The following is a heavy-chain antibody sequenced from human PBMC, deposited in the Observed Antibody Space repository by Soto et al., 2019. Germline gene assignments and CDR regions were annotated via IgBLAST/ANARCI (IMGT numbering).Heavy chain of an antibody. J-gene: IGHJ5*02. Sequence: QVQLRQWGAGLLKPWETLYLTCEVSGGSFSDYQWTWIRQAPEKGLEWIGEIRHNCDTNSKPSLRSRLTIKIDTSKNQYSLNMSAVTSADTAVSVCAGGSYCGGYYAWGQGILVTVSS. CDR3: AGGSYCGGYYA. V-gene: IGHV4-34*01. CDR2: IRHNCDT. D-gene: IGHD5-18*01. CDR1: GGSFSDYQ.